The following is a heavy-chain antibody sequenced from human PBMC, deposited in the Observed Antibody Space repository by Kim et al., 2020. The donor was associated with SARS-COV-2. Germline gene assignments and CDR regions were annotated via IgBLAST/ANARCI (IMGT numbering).Heavy chain of an antibody. D-gene: IGHD2-21*02. CDR2: INPSGGST. V-gene: IGHV1-46*01. CDR1: GYTFTSYY. Sequence: ASVKVSCKASGYTFTSYYMHWVRQAPGQGLEWMGIINPSGGSTSYAQKFQGRVTMTRDTSTGTVYMDLSSLRSEDTAVYYCARDRFPGGLTAFDYWAKGTLATVS. CDR3: ARDRFPGGLTAFDY. J-gene: IGHJ4*02.